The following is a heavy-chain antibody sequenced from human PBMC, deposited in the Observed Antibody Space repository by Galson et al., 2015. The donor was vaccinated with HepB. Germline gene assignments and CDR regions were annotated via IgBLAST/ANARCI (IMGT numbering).Heavy chain of an antibody. CDR2: INAGDGNT. D-gene: IGHD1-1*01. CDR1: GYTFTRCA. V-gene: IGHV1-3*01. Sequence: SVKVSCKASGYTFTRCALHWVRQAPGQRLEWMGWINAGDGNTRYSQKFQGRVTITRDTSASTAYMELSSLRSEDTALYYCARDQGPGYSDYWGQGTLVTVSS. J-gene: IGHJ4*02. CDR3: ARDQGPGYSDY.